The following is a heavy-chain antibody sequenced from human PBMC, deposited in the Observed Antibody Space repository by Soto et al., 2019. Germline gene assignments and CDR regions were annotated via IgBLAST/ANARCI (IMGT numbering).Heavy chain of an antibody. J-gene: IGHJ4*02. CDR3: ATRYCTSTNCYSFDY. D-gene: IGHD2-2*01. CDR2: ISSSSSHI. V-gene: IGHV3-21*01. Sequence: GGSLRLSCAASGFTFSSYRMNWVRQAPGKGLEWVSSISSSSSHIFYADSVKGRLTISRDNAKNSLYLQMNSLRAEDTAVYYCATRYCTSTNCYSFDYWGQGVLVTVS. CDR1: GFTFSSYR.